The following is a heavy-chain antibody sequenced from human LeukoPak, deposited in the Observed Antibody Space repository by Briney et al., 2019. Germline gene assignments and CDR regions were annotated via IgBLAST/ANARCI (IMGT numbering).Heavy chain of an antibody. V-gene: IGHV5-51*01. Sequence: GESLKISCKGSGYSFTSYWIGWVRQMPGKGLEWMGIIYPGDSDTRYSPSFQGQVTISADKSISTAYLQRSSLKASDTAMYYCASSVVPADTLHAFDIWGQGTMVTVSS. CDR1: GYSFTSYW. J-gene: IGHJ3*02. D-gene: IGHD2-2*01. CDR2: IYPGDSDT. CDR3: ASSVVPADTLHAFDI.